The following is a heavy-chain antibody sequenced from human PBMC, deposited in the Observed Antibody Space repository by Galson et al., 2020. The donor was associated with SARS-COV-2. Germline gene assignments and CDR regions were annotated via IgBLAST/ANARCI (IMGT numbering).Heavy chain of an antibody. J-gene: IGHJ4*02. D-gene: IGHD3-10*01. CDR1: GFTFSSYW. CDR3: ARGDTGNDYFDY. V-gene: IGHV3-74*01. Sequence: GGSLRLSCAVSGFTFSSYWMHWVRQAPGKGLVWVSRIYSEGSSTSYADSVTGRFTISGDNAKNTLYLQMNSLRAEDTAVYYCARGDTGNDYFDYWGQGTLVTVSS. CDR2: IYSEGSST.